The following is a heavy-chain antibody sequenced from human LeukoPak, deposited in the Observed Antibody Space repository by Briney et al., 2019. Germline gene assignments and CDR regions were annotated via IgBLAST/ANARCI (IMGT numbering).Heavy chain of an antibody. Sequence: GGSLRLSCAASGFSFTYAWMYWVRQAPGKGLEWVGRIRSKADGGAAEYAAPVKGRFTISRDDSKNTLYLQMTSLKTEDTAVYYCITSTLANWGQGTLVTASS. V-gene: IGHV3-15*01. CDR2: IRSKADGGAA. J-gene: IGHJ4*02. CDR1: GFSFTYAW. CDR3: ITSTLAN.